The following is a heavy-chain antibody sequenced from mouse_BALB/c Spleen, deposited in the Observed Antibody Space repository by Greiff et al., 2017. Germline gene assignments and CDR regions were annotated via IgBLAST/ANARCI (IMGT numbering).Heavy chain of an antibody. CDR1: GFSLTSYG. CDR3: ARNMDSTMISLYAMDY. V-gene: IGHV2-4-1*01. Sequence: QVQLQQSGPGLVQPSQSLSITCTVSGFSLTSYGVHWVRQSPGKGLEWLGVIWSGGSTDYNAAFISRLSISKDNSKSQVFFKMNSLQADDTAIYYCARNMDSTMISLYAMDYWGQGTSVTVPS. CDR2: IWSGGST. J-gene: IGHJ4*01. D-gene: IGHD2-4*01.